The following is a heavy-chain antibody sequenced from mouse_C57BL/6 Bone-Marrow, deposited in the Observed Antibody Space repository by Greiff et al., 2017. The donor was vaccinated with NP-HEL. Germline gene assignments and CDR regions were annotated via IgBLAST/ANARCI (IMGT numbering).Heavy chain of an antibody. D-gene: IGHD1-1*01. V-gene: IGHV1-55*01. J-gene: IGHJ1*03. Sequence: VQLQQPGAELVKPGASVKMSCKASGYTFTSYWITWVKQRPGQGLEWIGDIYPGSGSTNYNEKFKSKATLTVDTSSSTAYMQLSSLTSEDSAVYYGARGSFPYYGSSYWYFDVWGTGTTVTVSS. CDR3: ARGSFPYYGSSYWYFDV. CDR2: IYPGSGST. CDR1: GYTFTSYW.